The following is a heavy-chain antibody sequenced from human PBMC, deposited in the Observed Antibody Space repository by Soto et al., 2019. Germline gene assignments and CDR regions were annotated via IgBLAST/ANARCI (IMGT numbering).Heavy chain of an antibody. Sequence: QVQLQQWGAGLLKPSETLSLTCTVNGGSLTGYYWSWIRQPPGKGLEWIGEVKDGGSTNYSPSLRGRXXIAXXXXXNHXXXXXXXVTXXDTAVYFCARGHEGIVAAHWDQGALVTVSS. CDR1: GGSLTGYY. J-gene: IGHJ4*02. D-gene: IGHD5-12*01. CDR3: ARGHEGIVAAH. CDR2: VKDGGST. V-gene: IGHV4-34*01.